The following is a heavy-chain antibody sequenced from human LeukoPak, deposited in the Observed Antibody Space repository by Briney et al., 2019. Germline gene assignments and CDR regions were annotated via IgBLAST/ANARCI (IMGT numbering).Heavy chain of an antibody. V-gene: IGHV3-30*02. CDR3: AKVTPPYGDYFPFDY. CDR2: IRYDGSNK. Sequence: GGSLRLSCAASGFTFSSYGMHWVRQAPGKGLEGLAFIRYDGSNKYYADSVKGRFTISRDNSKNTLYLQMNSLRAEDTAVYYCAKVTPPYGDYFPFDYWGQGTLVTVSS. CDR1: GFTFSSYG. J-gene: IGHJ4*02. D-gene: IGHD4-17*01.